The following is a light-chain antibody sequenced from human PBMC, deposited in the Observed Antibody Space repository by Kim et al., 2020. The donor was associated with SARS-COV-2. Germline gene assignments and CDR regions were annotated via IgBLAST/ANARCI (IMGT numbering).Light chain of an antibody. V-gene: IGKV1-39*01. CDR3: LQGASVPLT. CDR1: QNINNF. Sequence: DIQMTQSPSSLSASVGDRVTITCRASQNINNFLNWYQQKPGKAPKLLTHAASTLQSGVPSRFSGSQSGTDFTLTISSLQPDDFATYYCLQGASVPLTFGGGTKVDIK. CDR2: AAS. J-gene: IGKJ4*01.